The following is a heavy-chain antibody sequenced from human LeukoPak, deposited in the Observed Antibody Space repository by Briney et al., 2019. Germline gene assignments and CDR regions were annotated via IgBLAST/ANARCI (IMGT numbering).Heavy chain of an antibody. D-gene: IGHD3-10*01. Sequence: SETLSLTCAVYGGSFSGYYWNWIRQAPGKGLEWIGEVNHSGSPKYNSSLKSRVTISVDTSKNQFSLKLSSVTAADTAVYYCASILTYYYGSGSCYIDCWGQGTLVTVSS. CDR3: ASILTYYYGSGSCYIDC. CDR2: VNHSGSP. J-gene: IGHJ4*02. V-gene: IGHV4-34*01. CDR1: GGSFSGYY.